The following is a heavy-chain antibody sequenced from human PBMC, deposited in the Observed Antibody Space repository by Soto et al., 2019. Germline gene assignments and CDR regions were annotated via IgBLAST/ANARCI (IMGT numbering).Heavy chain of an antibody. J-gene: IGHJ4*02. Sequence: QLQLQESDPGLVKPSETLSLTCTVSGVSISNSSYYWGWIRRPPGKGLEWIGTIYCSGITYYNPSLKSRVTISVDTSKNQFPLKLTSVTAADTAVYYCARHGSNWGQGTLVTVSS. CDR1: GVSISNSSYY. CDR2: IYCSGIT. V-gene: IGHV4-39*01. CDR3: ARHGSN.